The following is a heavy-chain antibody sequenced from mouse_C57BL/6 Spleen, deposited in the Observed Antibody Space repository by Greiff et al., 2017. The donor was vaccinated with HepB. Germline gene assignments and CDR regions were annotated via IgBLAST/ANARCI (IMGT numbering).Heavy chain of an antibody. CDR2: IDPSDSYT. CDR1: GYTFTSYW. V-gene: IGHV1-50*01. CDR3: ARSGTGFAY. J-gene: IGHJ3*01. D-gene: IGHD3-3*01. Sequence: QVHVKQSGAELVKPGASVKLSCKASGYTFTSYWMQWVKQRPGQGLEWIGEIDPSDSYTNYNQKFKGKATLTVDTSSSTAYMQLSSLTSEDSAVYYCARSGTGFAYWGQGTLVTVSA.